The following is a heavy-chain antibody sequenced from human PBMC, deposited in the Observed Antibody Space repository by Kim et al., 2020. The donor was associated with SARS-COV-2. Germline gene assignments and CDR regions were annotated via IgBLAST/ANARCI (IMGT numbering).Heavy chain of an antibody. D-gene: IGHD3-10*01. J-gene: IGHJ3*02. V-gene: IGHV3-13*01. Sequence: KGRFTISRENAKNSLYLQMNSLRAGDTAVYYCARGGYYGSGSPWSDAFDIWGQGTMVTVSS. CDR3: ARGGYYGSGSPWSDAFDI.